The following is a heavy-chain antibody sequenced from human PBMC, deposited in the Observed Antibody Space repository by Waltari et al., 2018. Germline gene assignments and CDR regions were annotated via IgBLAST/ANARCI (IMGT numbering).Heavy chain of an antibody. D-gene: IGHD3-16*01. CDR3: GGVPAGGGDY. CDR1: GGTFSSYA. V-gene: IGHV1-69*01. J-gene: IGHJ4*02. CDR2: VIHVFGTA. Sequence: QVQLVQSGAEVKKPGSSVKVSCKASGGTFSSYAISWVRQAPGQGLEWMGGVIHVFGTANYARRYQGRVTITADESPSTAYMELSSRRSEDTAVYYCGGVPAGGGDYWGQGTLVTVSS.